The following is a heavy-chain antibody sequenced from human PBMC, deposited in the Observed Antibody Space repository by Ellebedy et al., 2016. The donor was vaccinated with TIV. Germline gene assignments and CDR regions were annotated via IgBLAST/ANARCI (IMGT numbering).Heavy chain of an antibody. CDR1: GYSFTSYW. Sequence: KVSXXGSGYSFTSYWISWVRQMPGKGLEWMGRIDPSDSYTNYSPSFQGHVTISADKSISTAYLQWSSLKASDTAMYYCARRGGGANWFDPWGQGTLVTVSS. J-gene: IGHJ5*02. V-gene: IGHV5-10-1*01. CDR3: ARRGGGANWFDP. D-gene: IGHD3-16*01. CDR2: IDPSDSYT.